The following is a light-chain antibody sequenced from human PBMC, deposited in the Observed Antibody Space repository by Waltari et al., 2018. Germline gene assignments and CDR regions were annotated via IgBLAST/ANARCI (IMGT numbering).Light chain of an antibody. CDR1: QSVSSSY. Sequence: EIVLTQSPGTLSLSPGERATLSCRASQSVSSSYLAWYQQKPGKAPRLLIYGASSRATGIPDRFSGSGSGTDFTLTISRLEPEDFAVYYCQQYGSSPRTFGQGTKVEIK. CDR3: QQYGSSPRT. CDR2: GAS. V-gene: IGKV3-20*01. J-gene: IGKJ1*01.